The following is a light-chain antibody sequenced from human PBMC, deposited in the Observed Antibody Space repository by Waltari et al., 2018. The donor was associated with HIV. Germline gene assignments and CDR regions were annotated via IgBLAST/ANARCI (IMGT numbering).Light chain of an antibody. CDR2: GAS. Sequence: EIVMTPSPATPSVSPGERATLSCRASQSVSTNLAWYQQKPGQAPRLLIYGASTRATGLPARFSGSGAGTEFSLTISSLQSEDFAVYYCQQYNNWPPNTFGGGTKVEIK. CDR3: QQYNNWPPNT. CDR1: QSVSTN. V-gene: IGKV3-15*01. J-gene: IGKJ4*01.